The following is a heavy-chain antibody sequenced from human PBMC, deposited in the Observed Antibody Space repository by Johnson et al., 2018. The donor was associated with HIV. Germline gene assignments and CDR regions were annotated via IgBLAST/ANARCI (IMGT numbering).Heavy chain of an antibody. Sequence: QVQLVESGGGVVQPGGSLTLSCAASGFSFSSYGMHWVRQAPGKGLEWVTFIRYDGSNKYYADSVKGRFTISRDNSKNTLYLQMNSLRAEDTAVYYCARYAVDTAMARTRDDAFDIWGQGTMVTVSS. D-gene: IGHD5-18*01. CDR1: GFSFSSYG. V-gene: IGHV3-30*02. CDR2: IRYDGSNK. J-gene: IGHJ3*02. CDR3: ARYAVDTAMARTRDDAFDI.